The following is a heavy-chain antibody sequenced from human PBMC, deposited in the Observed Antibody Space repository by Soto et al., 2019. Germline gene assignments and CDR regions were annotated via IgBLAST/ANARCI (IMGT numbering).Heavy chain of an antibody. J-gene: IGHJ5*02. D-gene: IGHD3-22*01. Sequence: ASVKVSCKVSGYTLTELSMHWVRQAPGKGLEWMGGFDPEDGETIYAQKFQGRVTMTEDTSTDTAYMELSSLRSEDTAVYYCATVAYYYDSSGYYGRFDPWGQGTLVTVSS. V-gene: IGHV1-24*01. CDR1: GYTLTELS. CDR3: ATVAYYYDSSGYYGRFDP. CDR2: FDPEDGET.